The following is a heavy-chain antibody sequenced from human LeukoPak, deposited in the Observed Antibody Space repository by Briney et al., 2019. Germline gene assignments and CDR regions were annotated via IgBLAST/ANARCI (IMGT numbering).Heavy chain of an antibody. CDR1: GYSFTSYW. CDR3: ASGGVYRTTKCAFDI. J-gene: IGHJ3*02. CDR2: IYPGDSDT. D-gene: IGHD3-16*01. V-gene: IGHV5-51*01. Sequence: GESLKISCKGSGYSFTSYWIGWVRQMPGKGLEWMGIIYPGDSDTRYSPSFQGQVTISADKSISTAYLQWSSLKASDTAMYYCASGGVYRTTKCAFDIWGQGTMVTVSS.